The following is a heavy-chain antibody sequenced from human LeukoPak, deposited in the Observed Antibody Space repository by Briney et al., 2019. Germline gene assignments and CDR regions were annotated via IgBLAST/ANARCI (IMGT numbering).Heavy chain of an antibody. CDR2: ISGSGGST. CDR3: AKAHYDFWSGYYRLYYFDY. V-gene: IGHV3-23*01. J-gene: IGHJ4*02. D-gene: IGHD3-3*01. CDR1: GFTFSSYA. Sequence: PGGSLRLSCAASGFTFSSYAMSWVRQAPGKGLEWVSAISGSGGSTYYADSVKGRFTISRDNSKNTLYLQMKSLRAEDTAVYYCAKAHYDFWSGYYRLYYFDYWGQGTLVTVSS.